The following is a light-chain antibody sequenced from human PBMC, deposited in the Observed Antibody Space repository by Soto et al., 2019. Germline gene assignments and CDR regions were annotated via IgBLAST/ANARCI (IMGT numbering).Light chain of an antibody. Sequence: IVVTHSPPTLSLSPGERATLSCRASQSVSSYLAWYQQKPGQAPRLLIYDASSRTTGIPDRFSGSGSGTDFTLTISRLEPEDFAVYYCQQYHNSPLTFGQGTKVDIK. CDR1: QSVSSY. V-gene: IGKV3-20*01. CDR3: QQYHNSPLT. CDR2: DAS. J-gene: IGKJ1*01.